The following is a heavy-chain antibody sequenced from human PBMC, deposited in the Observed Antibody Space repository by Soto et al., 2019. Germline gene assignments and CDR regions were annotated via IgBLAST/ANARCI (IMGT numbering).Heavy chain of an antibody. CDR3: AKAGAYNYGSYFDY. V-gene: IGHV3-43*01. D-gene: IGHD5-18*01. J-gene: IGHJ4*02. CDR1: AFTFDDYT. Sequence: LXLSCAASAFTFDDYTMQWVRQAPGKGLEWVSLISWDGGITYYADSVKGRFTISRDNSKNSLYLQMNSLTTEDTALYYCAKAGAYNYGSYFDYWGQGTLVTVSS. CDR2: ISWDGGIT.